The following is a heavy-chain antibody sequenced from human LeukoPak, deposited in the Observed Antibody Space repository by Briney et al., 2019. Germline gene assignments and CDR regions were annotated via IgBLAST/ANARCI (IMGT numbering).Heavy chain of an antibody. CDR1: GGSFSGYY. Sequence: PSEILSLTCAVYGGSFSGYYWSWIRQPPGKGLEWIGEINHSGSTNYNPSLKSRVTISVDTSKNQFSLKLSSVTAADTAVYYCARALLALKVRLDFDYWGQGTLVTVSS. D-gene: IGHD6-25*01. V-gene: IGHV4-34*01. J-gene: IGHJ4*02. CDR3: ARALLALKVRLDFDY. CDR2: INHSGST.